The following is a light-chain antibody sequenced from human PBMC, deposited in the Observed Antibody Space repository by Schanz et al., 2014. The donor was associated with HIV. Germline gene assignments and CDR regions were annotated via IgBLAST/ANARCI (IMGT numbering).Light chain of an antibody. Sequence: EIVLTQSPATLSVSPGERATLSCRASQSVSSNFAWYQQKPGQAPRLLIYGTSTRATGIPDRFSGSGSGTDFTLTITRLEPEDFAVYYCQQYGGSPPWTFGQGTRVEIK. CDR1: QSVSSN. J-gene: IGKJ1*01. CDR2: GTS. V-gene: IGKV3-20*01. CDR3: QQYGGSPPWT.